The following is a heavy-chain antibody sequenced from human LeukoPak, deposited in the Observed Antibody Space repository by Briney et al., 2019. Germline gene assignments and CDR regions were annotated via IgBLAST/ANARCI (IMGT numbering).Heavy chain of an antibody. D-gene: IGHD3-3*01. J-gene: IGHJ6*03. V-gene: IGHV4-59*01. Sequence: PSETLSLTCSVSGGSMSNYYWTWIRQPPGKGLECIGYISYSGITNFNPSLKSRVTISEDTSKNQFSLRLGSVTAADTAVYYCARGPGRNPVFGVFIKYMDVWGKGTTVTVSS. CDR1: GGSMSNYY. CDR3: ARGPGRNPVFGVFIKYMDV. CDR2: ISYSGIT.